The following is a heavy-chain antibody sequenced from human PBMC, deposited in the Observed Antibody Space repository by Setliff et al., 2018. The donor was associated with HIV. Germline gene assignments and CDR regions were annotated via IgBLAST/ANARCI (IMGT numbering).Heavy chain of an antibody. D-gene: IGHD1-7*01. CDR3: ARGHTWNYYGGDSFDY. Sequence: SQTLSLTCTVSGVSVTDYFWNWIRQPPGKGLEWIGYIYSSGNTNYNPSLESRVSISLDTSKNQFSLRLSSVTATDTAVYYCARGHTWNYYGGDSFDYWGQGSLVTVSS. V-gene: IGHV4-59*02. CDR1: GVSVTDYF. CDR2: IYSSGNT. J-gene: IGHJ4*02.